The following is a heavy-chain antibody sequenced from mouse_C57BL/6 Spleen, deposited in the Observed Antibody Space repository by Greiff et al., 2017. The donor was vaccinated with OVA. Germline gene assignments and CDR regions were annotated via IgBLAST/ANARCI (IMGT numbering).Heavy chain of an antibody. D-gene: IGHD2-5*01. Sequence: VQLQQSGAELVRPGASVTLSCKASGYTFTDYEMHWVKQTPVHGLEWIGAIDPETGGTAYNQKFKGKAILTADKSSSTAYMELRSLTSEDSAVYYCTRTYSNYLYYAMDYWGQGTSVTVSS. J-gene: IGHJ4*01. CDR1: GYTFTDYE. CDR3: TRTYSNYLYYAMDY. CDR2: IDPETGGT. V-gene: IGHV1-15*01.